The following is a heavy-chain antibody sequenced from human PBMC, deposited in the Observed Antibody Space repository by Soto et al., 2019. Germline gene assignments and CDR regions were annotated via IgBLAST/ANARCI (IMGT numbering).Heavy chain of an antibody. V-gene: IGHV2-5*02. CDR1: GFSLSTSGVG. D-gene: IGHD5-18*01. Sequence: QITLKESGPTLVKPTQTLTLTCTVSGFSLSTSGVGVGWIRQPPGKALEWLALIYWDDDSRYSPSLKSRLTISKDTSKKQVVITMTNMDLVDTATYYGARRIQPTTWGCRYFDYWGQGTLVTVSS. CDR2: IYWDDDS. CDR3: ARRIQPTTWGCRYFDY. J-gene: IGHJ4*02.